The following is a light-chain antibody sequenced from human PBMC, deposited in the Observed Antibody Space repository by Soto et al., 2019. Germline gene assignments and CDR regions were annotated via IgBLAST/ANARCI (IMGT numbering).Light chain of an antibody. J-gene: IGKJ1*01. V-gene: IGKV3-20*01. CDR1: QSVSSSE. CDR3: QQYYSSPRT. CDR2: GAS. Sequence: EIVLTQSPDTVSLSPGEGATLSCRASQSVSSSELAWYQQKPGQAPRLLIYGASRRATGISDRFSCSGSGTDFSLTISRLEPEDFAVYYCQQYYSSPRTFGQGTKVQIK.